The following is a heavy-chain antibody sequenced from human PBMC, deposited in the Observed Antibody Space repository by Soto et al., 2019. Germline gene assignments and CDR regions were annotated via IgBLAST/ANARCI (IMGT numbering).Heavy chain of an antibody. CDR2: ISYDGSNK. CDR3: ARDPPAGTVWGMVVYYGMDV. Sequence: GGSLRLSCAASGFTFSSYAMHWVRQAPGKGLEWVAVISYDGSNKYYADSVKGRFTISRDNSKNTLYLQMNSLRAEDTAVYYCARDPPAGTVWGMVVYYGMDVWGQGTTVTVSS. V-gene: IGHV3-30-3*01. D-gene: IGHD6-13*01. CDR1: GFTFSSYA. J-gene: IGHJ6*02.